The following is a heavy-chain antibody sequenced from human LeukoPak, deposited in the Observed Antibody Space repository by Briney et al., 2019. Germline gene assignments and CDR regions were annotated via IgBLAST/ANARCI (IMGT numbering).Heavy chain of an antibody. J-gene: IGHJ6*02. Sequence: ASLKVSCKASGYTFTCYGISWVRQAPGQGLEWMGWISAYNGNTNYAQKLQGRVTMTTDTSTSTAYMELRSLRSDDTAVYYCARDYPSGRVYYYYYGMDVWGQGTSVTVSS. CDR1: GYTFTCYG. CDR2: ISAYNGNT. CDR3: ARDYPSGRVYYYYYGMDV. V-gene: IGHV1-18*01.